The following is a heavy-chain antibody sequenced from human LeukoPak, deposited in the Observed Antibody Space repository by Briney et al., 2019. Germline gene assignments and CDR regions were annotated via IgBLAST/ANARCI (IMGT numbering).Heavy chain of an antibody. CDR2: IYHSGST. D-gene: IGHD5/OR15-5a*01. Sequence: SETLSLTCAVSGGSITGSHWCWWTWVRQPPGKGLEWIGEIYHSGSTNYNPSLKSRLTISLDKSNNQFSLTLTSVTAADTAMYYCATRYSVWPKWGPGTLVTVCS. CDR3: ATRYSVWPK. CDR1: GGSITGSHW. V-gene: IGHV4-4*02. J-gene: IGHJ4*02.